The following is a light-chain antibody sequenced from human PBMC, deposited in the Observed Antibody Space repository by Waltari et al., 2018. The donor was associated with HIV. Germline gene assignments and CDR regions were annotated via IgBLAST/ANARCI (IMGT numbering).Light chain of an antibody. Sequence: QSVLPQPPSASGTPGQRVPISCSVTGSCIGTTSVFWYQQLPEPSPRLLIYRNDLRPSGVPDRCSGSKSGPSASLAISGLRSEDEASYYCASWDDSLGGLWVFGGGTKLTVL. CDR1: GSCIGTTS. CDR3: ASWDDSLGGLWV. J-gene: IGLJ3*02. V-gene: IGLV1-47*01. CDR2: RND.